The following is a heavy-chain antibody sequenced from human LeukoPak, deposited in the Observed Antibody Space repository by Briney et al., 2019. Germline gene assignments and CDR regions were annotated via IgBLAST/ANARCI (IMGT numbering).Heavy chain of an antibody. CDR2: IGTAGNT. J-gene: IGHJ4*02. Sequence: GGSLRLSCAASGFTFSTYDMHWVRQPTGKGLEWVSVIGTAGNTYYADSVKGRFTISRENAKNSLYLQMDNLRAGDTAVYYCARSKSYSSGWTDFDYWGQGTLVTVSS. D-gene: IGHD6-19*01. CDR3: ARSKSYSSGWTDFDY. CDR1: GFTFSTYD. V-gene: IGHV3-13*01.